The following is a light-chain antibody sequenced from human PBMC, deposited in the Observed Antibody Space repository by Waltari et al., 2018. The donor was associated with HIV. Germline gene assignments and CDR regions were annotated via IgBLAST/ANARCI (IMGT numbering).Light chain of an antibody. V-gene: IGLV1-40*01. Sequence: QSVLTQPPSVSRAPGQRVTISCTRSSPNIGAGYEDHWYQQVPAIAPTLLIFGNSNRPSGVPDRFSGSKSATSASLAITGLQAEDEADYYCQSYDSSLTVVIFGGGTKLTVL. CDR2: GNS. J-gene: IGLJ2*01. CDR3: QSYDSSLTVVI. CDR1: SPNIGAGYE.